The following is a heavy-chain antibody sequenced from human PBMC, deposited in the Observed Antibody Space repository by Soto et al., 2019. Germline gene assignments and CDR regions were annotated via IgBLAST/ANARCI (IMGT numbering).Heavy chain of an antibody. CDR2: IDYSGSA. CDR3: ASLTEAGMAYDY. D-gene: IGHD6-13*01. CDR1: GGSISSSTYY. Sequence: SETLSLTCTVSGGSISSSTYYWGWIRQPPGKGLEWIGSIDYSGSAYYNPSLKSRVTISVDTPKNQFSLKLTSVTAADTAVYYCASLTEAGMAYDYWGQGTLVTVSS. V-gene: IGHV4-39*01. J-gene: IGHJ4*02.